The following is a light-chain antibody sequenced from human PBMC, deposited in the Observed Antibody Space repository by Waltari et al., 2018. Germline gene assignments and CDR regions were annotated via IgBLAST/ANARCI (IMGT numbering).Light chain of an antibody. Sequence: YVLTQPPSVSVAPGKTTRITCGGNNIGSKTVHWYQQKPGQAPVLVVFDDSARPSGIPERFSGSNSGNMATLTITRVEAGDEADYYCQVWDDTSDVVFGGGTRLTIL. CDR3: QVWDDTSDVV. CDR1: NIGSKT. V-gene: IGLV3-21*03. J-gene: IGLJ2*01. CDR2: DDS.